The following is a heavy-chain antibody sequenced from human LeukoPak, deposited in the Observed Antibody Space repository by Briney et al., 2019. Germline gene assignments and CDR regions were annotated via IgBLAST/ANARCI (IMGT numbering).Heavy chain of an antibody. J-gene: IGHJ6*03. Sequence: GGSQRLSCVASGFTFSNYDLHWVRQSTGKGLDWVSAIRTAAGDTHYSDSVKGRFTISRENAKNSVYLQMDSLRAGDTAVYFCARGSRGDFYYYMDVWGKGTTVTVSS. CDR1: GFTFSNYD. D-gene: IGHD3-10*01. CDR3: ARGSRGDFYYYMDV. CDR2: IRTAAGDT. V-gene: IGHV3-13*01.